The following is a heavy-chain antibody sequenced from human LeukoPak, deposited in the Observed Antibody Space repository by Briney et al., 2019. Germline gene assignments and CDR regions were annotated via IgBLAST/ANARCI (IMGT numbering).Heavy chain of an antibody. V-gene: IGHV4-59*08. CDR1: GGSISSYY. Sequence: SETLSLTCTASGGSISSYYWSWIRQPPGKGLEWIGYIYYSGSTNYNPSLKSRVTISVDTSKNQFSLKLSSVTAADTAVYYCARHRPYDSSGYLSDWDYWGQGTLVTVSS. CDR3: ARHRPYDSSGYLSDWDY. CDR2: IYYSGST. D-gene: IGHD3-22*01. J-gene: IGHJ4*02.